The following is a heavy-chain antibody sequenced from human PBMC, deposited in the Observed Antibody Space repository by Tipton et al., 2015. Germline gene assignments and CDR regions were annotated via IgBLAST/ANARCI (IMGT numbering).Heavy chain of an antibody. CDR2: ISYTDGA. Sequence: TLSLTCTVSGGSVTSGSYYWSWIRQPPGKGLEWIGYISYTDGAHYNPALESRVTISVDTSKNQFSLTLNSVIAADTAVYYCARASIIQGYYHVSSRYSLFNSWGQGTLVPVSS. V-gene: IGHV4-61*01. CDR3: ARASIIQGYYHVSSRYSLFNS. CDR1: GGSVTSGSYY. J-gene: IGHJ1*01. D-gene: IGHD3-3*02.